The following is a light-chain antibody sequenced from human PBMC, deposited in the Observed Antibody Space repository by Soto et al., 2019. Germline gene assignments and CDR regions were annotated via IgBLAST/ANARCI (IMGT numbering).Light chain of an antibody. V-gene: IGKV3-20*01. CDR1: QSVPSNF. Sequence: EIVLTQSPGTLSLSPGERATLSCRASQSVPSNFLAWYQQKPGQAPILVIYGVSRRATGIPDRFSGSGSGTDFTLTISRLEPEDFAVYYCQQYDSSWTFGQGNKVEIE. J-gene: IGKJ1*01. CDR2: GVS. CDR3: QQYDSSWT.